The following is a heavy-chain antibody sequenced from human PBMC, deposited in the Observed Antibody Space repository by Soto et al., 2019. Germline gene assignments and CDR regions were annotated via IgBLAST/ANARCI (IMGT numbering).Heavy chain of an antibody. CDR2: ISDAAGSA. D-gene: IGHD2-8*01. V-gene: IGHV3-23*01. CDR1: GFTFSSYA. Sequence: GGSLRLSCVGSGFTFSSYAMSWVRQVPGKGLEWVSSISDAAGSAYYVDSVKGRFTISRDNSKKTLYLQMNSLRAEDTAVYYCAKDTGQNVYARPEYYFDYWGHGTLVTVSS. CDR3: AKDTGQNVYARPEYYFDY. J-gene: IGHJ4*01.